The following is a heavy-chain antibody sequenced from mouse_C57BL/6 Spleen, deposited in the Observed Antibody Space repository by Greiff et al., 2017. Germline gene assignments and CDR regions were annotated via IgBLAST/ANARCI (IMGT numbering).Heavy chain of an antibody. D-gene: IGHD2-3*01. J-gene: IGHJ3*01. Sequence: QVQLQQPGAELVRPGTSVKLSCKASGYTFTSYWMHWVKQRPGQGLEWIGVIDPSDSYTNYNQKFKGKATLTVDTSSSTAYMQLSSLTSEDSAVEYCAKDDGSWFAYWGQGTLGTVSA. CDR2: IDPSDSYT. CDR3: AKDDGSWFAY. V-gene: IGHV1-59*01. CDR1: GYTFTSYW.